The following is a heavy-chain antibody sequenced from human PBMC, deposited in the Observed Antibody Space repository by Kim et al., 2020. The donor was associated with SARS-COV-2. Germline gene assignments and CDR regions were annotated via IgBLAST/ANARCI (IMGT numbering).Heavy chain of an antibody. Sequence: SETLSLTCTVSGGSISSGGYYWSWIRQHPGKGLEWIGYIYYSGSTYYNPSLKSRVTISVDTSKNQFSLKLSSVTAADTAVYYCARGRDYDILTGYYDGYYFDYWGQGTLVTVSS. D-gene: IGHD3-9*01. CDR2: IYYSGST. CDR3: ARGRDYDILTGYYDGYYFDY. CDR1: GGSISSGGYY. V-gene: IGHV4-31*03. J-gene: IGHJ4*02.